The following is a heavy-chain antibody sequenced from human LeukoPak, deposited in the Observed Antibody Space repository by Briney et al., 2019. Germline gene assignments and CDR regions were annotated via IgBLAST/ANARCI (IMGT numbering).Heavy chain of an antibody. CDR3: ARDSIAAGIFVY. CDR2: ISYDGSNK. V-gene: IGHV3-30-3*01. Sequence: XGSLRLSCAASGLTFSSYAMHWVRQAPGKGLEWVAVISYDGSNKYYADSVKGRFTISRDNSKNTLYLQMNSLRAEDTAVYYCARDSIAAGIFVYWGQGTLVTVSS. CDR1: GLTFSSYA. J-gene: IGHJ4*02. D-gene: IGHD6-13*01.